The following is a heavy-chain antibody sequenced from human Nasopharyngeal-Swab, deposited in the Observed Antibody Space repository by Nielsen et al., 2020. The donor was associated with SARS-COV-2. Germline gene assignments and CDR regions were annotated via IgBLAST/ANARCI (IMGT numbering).Heavy chain of an antibody. CDR2: IYWHDER. V-gene: IGHV2-5*04. J-gene: IGHJ5*02. CDR1: GFSPSTSGVG. CDR3: VHAGDSSSVRFDP. D-gene: IGHD6-13*01. Sequence: FGPTLVKPTETLRLTCTFSGFSPSTSGVGVGWIRQPPGKALEWLALIYWHDERRYRPSLKSRLTISKDTSKNQVVLTMTNMDPVDTGTYYCVHAGDSSSVRFDPWGQGTLVTVSS.